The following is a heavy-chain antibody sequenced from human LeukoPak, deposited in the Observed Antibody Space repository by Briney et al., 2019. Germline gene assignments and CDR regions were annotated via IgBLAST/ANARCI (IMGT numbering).Heavy chain of an antibody. CDR2: IYYSGST. Sequence: SETLSLTCTVSGGSISSSSYYWGWIRQPPGKGLEWIGSIYYSGSTNYNPSLKSRVTILVDKSKNQFSLKLTSVTVADTAVYYCARGPADYWGQGTLVTVSS. CDR3: ARGPADY. CDR1: GGSISSSSYY. J-gene: IGHJ4*02. V-gene: IGHV4-39*07.